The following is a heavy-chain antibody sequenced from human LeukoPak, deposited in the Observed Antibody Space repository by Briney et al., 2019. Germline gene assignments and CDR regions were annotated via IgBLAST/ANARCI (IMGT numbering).Heavy chain of an antibody. CDR2: IYYSGST. Sequence: SETLSLTCTVSGGSISSSSYYWGWIRQPPGKGLEWIGSIYYSGSTYYNPSLKSRVTISVDTSKNQFSLKLSSVTAADTAVYYCAGGLVVIIGYWGQGTLVTVSS. CDR3: AGGLVVIIGY. J-gene: IGHJ4*02. CDR1: GGSISSSSYY. V-gene: IGHV4-39*07. D-gene: IGHD3-22*01.